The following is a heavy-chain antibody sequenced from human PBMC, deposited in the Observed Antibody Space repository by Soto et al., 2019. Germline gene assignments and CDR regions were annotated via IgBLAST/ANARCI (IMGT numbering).Heavy chain of an antibody. CDR2: ISYDGSNK. CDR1: GFTFSSYA. Sequence: LRLSCAASGFTFSSYAIHWVRQSPGKGLEWVAVISYDGSNKYYADSVKGRFTISRDNSKNTLYLQMNSLRAEDTAVYYCARDGKYYDSSGCFDYWGQGTLVTVSS. J-gene: IGHJ4*02. CDR3: ARDGKYYDSSGCFDY. V-gene: IGHV3-30-3*01. D-gene: IGHD3-22*01.